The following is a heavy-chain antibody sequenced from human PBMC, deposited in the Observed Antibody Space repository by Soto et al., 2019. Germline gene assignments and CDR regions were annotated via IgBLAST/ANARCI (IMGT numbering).Heavy chain of an antibody. CDR2: RKQDGSEK. CDR1: GFTFSIYW. CDR3: ARVVGATQMDFDY. D-gene: IGHD1-26*01. J-gene: IGHJ4*02. Sequence: EVQLVESGGGLVQPGESLRLSCAASGFTFSIYWMTWVRQAPGKGLEWVANRKQDGSEKYYVDSVRGRFTMSRDNAKNSLYLQMNSLRAEDTAVYYCARVVGATQMDFDYWGQGTLVTVSS. V-gene: IGHV3-7*01.